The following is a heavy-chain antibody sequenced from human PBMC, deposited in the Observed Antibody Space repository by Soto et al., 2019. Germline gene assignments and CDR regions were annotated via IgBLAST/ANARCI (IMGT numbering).Heavy chain of an antibody. CDR2: ISSSSSTI. CDR3: ASLPPLAARGGEYFDY. J-gene: IGHJ4*02. CDR1: GFTFSSYS. Sequence: EVQLVESGGGLVQPGGSLGLSCAASGFTFSSYSMNWVRQAPGKGLEWVSYISSSSSTIYYADSVKGRFTISRDNAKNSLYLQMNSLRDEDTAVYYCASLPPLAARGGEYFDYWGQGTLVTVSS. D-gene: IGHD6-6*01. V-gene: IGHV3-48*02.